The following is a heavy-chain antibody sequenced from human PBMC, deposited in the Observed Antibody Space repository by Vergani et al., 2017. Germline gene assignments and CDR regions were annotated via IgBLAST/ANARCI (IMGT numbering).Heavy chain of an antibody. CDR1: GFTFSSYW. J-gene: IGHJ6*02. Sequence: EVQLVESGGGLVQPGGSLRLSCAASGFTFSSYWMTWVRQAPGKGLEWVANINQDGSEKYYVDSVKGRFTISRDNAKNSLYLQMNSLRAEDTAVYYCARDPLPVVVHYYYYGMDVWGQGTTVTVSS. D-gene: IGHD2-21*01. CDR3: ARDPLPVVVHYYYYGMDV. CDR2: INQDGSEK. V-gene: IGHV3-7*03.